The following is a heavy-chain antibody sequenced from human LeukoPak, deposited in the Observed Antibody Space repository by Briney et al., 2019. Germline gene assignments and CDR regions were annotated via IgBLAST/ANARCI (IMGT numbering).Heavy chain of an antibody. Sequence: GGSLRLSCTTSGFTFAVYYMSWFRQAPGEGQEWVGFIRNKIYGGTTEYAASVKGRFTISKDDSKNVAYLQMNNLKTEDTAIYYCSRELFYVSLLGGQGTLVTVSS. CDR3: SRELFYVSLL. CDR1: GFTFAVYY. D-gene: IGHD2/OR15-2a*01. J-gene: IGHJ4*02. V-gene: IGHV3-49*03. CDR2: IRNKIYGGTT.